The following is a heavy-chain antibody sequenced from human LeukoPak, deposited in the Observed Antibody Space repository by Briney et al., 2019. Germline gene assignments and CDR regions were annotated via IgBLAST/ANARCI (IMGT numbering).Heavy chain of an antibody. CDR1: GFTFSSYA. Sequence: GGSLRLSCAASGFTFSSYAMSWVRQAPGKGLEWVSSLSGSGANTYYADSVKGRFTISRDNSKNTVYLQMNSLRGEDTAVYYCAKDSTSWYYSFDPWGQGTLVTVSS. CDR2: LSGSGANT. J-gene: IGHJ5*02. CDR3: AKDSTSWYYSFDP. D-gene: IGHD6-13*01. V-gene: IGHV3-23*01.